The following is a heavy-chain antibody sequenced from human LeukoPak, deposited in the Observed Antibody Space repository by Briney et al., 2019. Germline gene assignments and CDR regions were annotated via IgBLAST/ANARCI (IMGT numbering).Heavy chain of an antibody. V-gene: IGHV1-2*02. D-gene: IGHD6-19*01. J-gene: IGHJ6*03. CDR3: ARSTAVARYYYMDV. Sequence: ASVKVSCKASGYTFTGYYMHWVRQAPGQGLEWMGWINPNSGGTNYAQKFQGRVTMTRDTSTSTVYMELSSLRSEDTAVYYCARSTAVARYYYMDVWGKGTTVTISS. CDR1: GYTFTGYY. CDR2: INPNSGGT.